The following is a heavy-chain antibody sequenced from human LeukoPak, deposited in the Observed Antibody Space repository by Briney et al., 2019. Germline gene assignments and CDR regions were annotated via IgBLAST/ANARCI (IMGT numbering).Heavy chain of an antibody. CDR3: ARVTGYSYGPNDAFDI. V-gene: IGHV1-2*02. CDR2: INPNSGGT. CDR1: GYTFTGYY. J-gene: IGHJ3*02. D-gene: IGHD5-18*01. Sequence: ASVKVSCKASGYTFTGYYMHWVRQAPGQGLEWMGWINPNSGGTNYAQKFQGRVTMTRDTSISTAYMELSRLRSDDTAVYYCARVTGYSYGPNDAFDIWGQGTMVTVSS.